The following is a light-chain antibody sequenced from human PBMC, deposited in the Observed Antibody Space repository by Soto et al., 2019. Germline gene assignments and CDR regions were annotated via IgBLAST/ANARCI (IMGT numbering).Light chain of an antibody. CDR2: GAS. Sequence: EIVLTQSPGTLSLSPGERATLSCRASQSVSSNYLAWYQQKPGQAPRLLIYGASSRATGIPDRFSGSGSGTVFTLTISRLEPEDCAVYYCQQYGSSPRTFGQGTKVEIK. CDR1: QSVSSNY. J-gene: IGKJ1*01. V-gene: IGKV3-20*01. CDR3: QQYGSSPRT.